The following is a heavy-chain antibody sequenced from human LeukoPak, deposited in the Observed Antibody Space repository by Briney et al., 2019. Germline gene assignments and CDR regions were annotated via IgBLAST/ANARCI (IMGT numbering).Heavy chain of an antibody. D-gene: IGHD3-10*01. CDR3: ARHYYGSGSPQSWYYYYYYGMDV. CDR1: GGSVSTSHYY. Sequence: SETLSLTCTVSGGSVSTSHYYWGWIRQPPGKGLEWIGYIYYSGSTNYNPSLKSRVTISVDTSKNQFSLKLSSVTAADTAVYYCARHYYGSGSPQSWYYYYYYGMDVWGQGTTVTVSS. J-gene: IGHJ6*02. V-gene: IGHV4-61*01. CDR2: IYYSGST.